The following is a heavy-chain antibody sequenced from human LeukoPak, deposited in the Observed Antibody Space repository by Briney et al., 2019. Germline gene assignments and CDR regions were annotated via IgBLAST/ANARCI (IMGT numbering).Heavy chain of an antibody. CDR3: ATTPYCSSTSCYPFDY. V-gene: IGHV3-23*01. Sequence: GGSLRLSCEASGFTFRSYAMTWVRQAPGKGLEWVSAISGSGAKTYYADSVKGRFTISRDNSKNTLYLQMNSLRAEDTAVYYCATTPYCSSTSCYPFDYWGQGTLVTVSS. CDR1: GFTFRSYA. CDR2: ISGSGAKT. D-gene: IGHD2-2*01. J-gene: IGHJ4*02.